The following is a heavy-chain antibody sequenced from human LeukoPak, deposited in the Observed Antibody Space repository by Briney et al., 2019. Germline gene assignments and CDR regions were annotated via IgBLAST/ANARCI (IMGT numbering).Heavy chain of an antibody. CDR1: GGTFSSYA. D-gene: IGHD6-19*01. CDR3: ARRLIAVAGTPLDY. CDR2: IIPIFGTA. V-gene: IGHV1-69*06. J-gene: IGHJ4*02. Sequence: GASVKVSCKASGGTFSSYAISWVRQAPGQGLEWMGGIIPIFGTANYAQKFQGRVTITADKSTSTAYMELSSLRSEDTAVYYCARRLIAVAGTPLDYWGQGTLVTVSS.